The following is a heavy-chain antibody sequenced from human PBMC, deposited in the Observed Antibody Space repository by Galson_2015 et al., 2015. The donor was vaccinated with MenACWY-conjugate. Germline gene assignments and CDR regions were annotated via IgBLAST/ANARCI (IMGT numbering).Heavy chain of an antibody. J-gene: IGHJ4*02. V-gene: IGHV4-59*08. CDR2: IRDTGSL. CDR3: ARIPTWGSSFGYFDY. CDR1: GGSISSHY. D-gene: IGHD7-27*01. Sequence: ATMSLTCTVSGGSISSHYRCWFRPPPGRGLEWIAYIRDTGSLNDNPSLKSRVTMSADRSNNKFYMRLISVTAADTAVYYCARIPTWGSSFGYFDYWGQGSLVAVSS.